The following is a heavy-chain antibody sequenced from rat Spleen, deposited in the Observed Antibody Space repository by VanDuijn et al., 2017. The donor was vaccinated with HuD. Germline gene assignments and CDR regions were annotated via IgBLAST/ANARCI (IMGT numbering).Heavy chain of an antibody. CDR1: GFTFSNYG. Sequence: EVQLVESGGGLVQPGRSLKLSCAASGFTFSNYGMAWVRQAPTKGLEWVASITNSGGSTYYRDSVKGRFTISRDNAKSTLYLHMDSLRSDDTATYYCTALPTGYGEAWGQGASVTVSS. V-gene: IGHV5-27*01. CDR2: ITNSGGST. J-gene: IGHJ4*01. CDR3: TALPTGYGEA. D-gene: IGHD4-1*01.